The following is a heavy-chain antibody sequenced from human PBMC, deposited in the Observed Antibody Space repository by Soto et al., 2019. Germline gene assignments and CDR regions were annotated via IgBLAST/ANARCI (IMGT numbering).Heavy chain of an antibody. CDR3: ATGKGEAPLWFGLP. CDR1: GFTFSSYG. CDR2: IWFDGSNK. Sequence: PGGSLRLSCAASGFTFSSYGMHWVRQAPGKGLEWVAVIWFDGSNKYYADSVKGRFTISRDNSKNTLYLQMNSLRAEDTAVYYCATGKGEAPLWFGLPWGQGTLVTVSS. D-gene: IGHD3-10*01. J-gene: IGHJ5*02. V-gene: IGHV3-33*01.